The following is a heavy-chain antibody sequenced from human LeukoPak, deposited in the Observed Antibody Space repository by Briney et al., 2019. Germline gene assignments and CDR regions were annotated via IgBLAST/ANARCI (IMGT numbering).Heavy chain of an antibody. V-gene: IGHV4-39*01. CDR2: TSYSGHT. CDR1: GASINSSSNQ. Sequence: SDTLSLTCTVSGASINSSSNQWGWIRQPPGKGLEWIGRTSYSGHTYYKPCLKSRVTVCVDTSKKQFSLKLSSVTAADTAVYFCANIPVVIVPAYFDSWGQGTLVTVSS. J-gene: IGHJ4*02. CDR3: ANIPVVIVPAYFDS. D-gene: IGHD2-2*01.